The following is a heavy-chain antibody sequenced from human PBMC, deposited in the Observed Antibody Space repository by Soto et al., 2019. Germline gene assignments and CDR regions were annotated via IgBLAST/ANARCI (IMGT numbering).Heavy chain of an antibody. J-gene: IGHJ6*02. CDR3: ARWLGGGLLHYYYYYGMDV. D-gene: IGHD3-10*01. V-gene: IGHV1-69*13. Sequence: SVKVSCKASGGTFSSYAISWVRQAPGQGLEWMGGIIPIFGTANYAQKFQGRVTITADESTSTAYMELSSLRSEDTAVYYCARWLGGGLLHYYYYYGMDVRGQGTTVTVSS. CDR1: GGTFSSYA. CDR2: IIPIFGTA.